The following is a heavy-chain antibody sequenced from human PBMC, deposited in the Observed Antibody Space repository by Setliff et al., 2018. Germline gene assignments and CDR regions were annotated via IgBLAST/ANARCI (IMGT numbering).Heavy chain of an antibody. CDR3: ARLGSSSWYNDVFDF. CDR1: GYTFSNYW. Sequence: GESLKISCKGSGYTFSNYWVGWVRQMPGKGLEWMGVIYAGDSDTRYSPSFQGQVTFSADKSISTAYLQWSTLKASDTAMYYCARLGSSSWYNDVFDFWDPGTMVTVSS. D-gene: IGHD6-13*01. J-gene: IGHJ3*01. V-gene: IGHV5-51*01. CDR2: IYAGDSDT.